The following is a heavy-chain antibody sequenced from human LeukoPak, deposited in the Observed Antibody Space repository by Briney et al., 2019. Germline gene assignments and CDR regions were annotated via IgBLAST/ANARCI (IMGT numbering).Heavy chain of an antibody. V-gene: IGHV3-21*01. CDR1: GFTFSSYS. D-gene: IGHD3-3*01. Sequence: GGSLRLSCAASGFTFSSYSMNWVRQAPGKGLEWVSSISSSSSYIYYADSVKGRFTISRDNAKNSLYLQMNSLRAEDTAVYYCAREQPFYDFWSGSSDYWGQGTLVTVSS. CDR3: AREQPFYDFWSGSSDY. J-gene: IGHJ4*02. CDR2: ISSSSSYI.